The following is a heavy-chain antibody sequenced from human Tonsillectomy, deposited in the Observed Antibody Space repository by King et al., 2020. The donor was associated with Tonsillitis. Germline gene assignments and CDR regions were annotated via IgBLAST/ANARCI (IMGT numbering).Heavy chain of an antibody. Sequence: VPLQESGPGLVKPSETLSLTCTVSGGSINSYSWSWLRQPPGKGLEWIGYIYFTGSTSYNPSLKSRVTISVDTSKNQFSLRLSSVTAADTAVYYCARDADYFDSSGSRNFFDPWGQGTLVTVSS. CDR3: ARDADYFDSSGSRNFFDP. CDR1: GGSINSYS. D-gene: IGHD3-22*01. CDR2: IYFTGST. V-gene: IGHV4-59*01. J-gene: IGHJ5*02.